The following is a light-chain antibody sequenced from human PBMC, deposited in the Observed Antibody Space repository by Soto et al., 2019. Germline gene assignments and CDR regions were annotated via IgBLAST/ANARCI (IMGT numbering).Light chain of an antibody. J-gene: IGLJ2*01. CDR1: SGHSSYA. CDR2: LNSDGSH. CDR3: QTWGTGTVV. Sequence: QLVLTQSPSASASLGASVKLTCTLSSGHSSYAIAWHQQHPEKGPRYLMKLNSDGSHSKGDGIPDRFSGSSSGAERYLTISSLQSEDEADYYCQTWGTGTVVFGGGTQLTVL. V-gene: IGLV4-69*01.